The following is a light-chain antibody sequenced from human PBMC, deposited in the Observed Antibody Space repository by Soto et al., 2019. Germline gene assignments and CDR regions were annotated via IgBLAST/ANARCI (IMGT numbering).Light chain of an antibody. V-gene: IGLV2-14*01. J-gene: IGLJ2*01. Sequence: QSALTQPASVSGSPGQSITISCTGTSSDVGGYNYVSWYQQHPGKAPKLMIYEVSNRPSGVSNRFSGSKSGNTASLTISGLQAEDEGDYYCSSCTSTSTVVFGGGTHLTVL. CDR3: SSCTSTSTVV. CDR2: EVS. CDR1: SSDVGGYNY.